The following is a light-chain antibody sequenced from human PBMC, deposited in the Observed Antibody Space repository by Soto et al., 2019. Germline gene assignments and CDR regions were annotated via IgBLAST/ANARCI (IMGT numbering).Light chain of an antibody. CDR2: AAS. V-gene: IGKV1-39*01. J-gene: IGKJ1*01. Sequence: DIQMTQSPSSLSASVGDRVTITCRASQSISSYLNWYQQKPGKAPKLLIYAASSLQSGVPSRFNGSVSGTDFTLTISSLQPEDFATYYCQQSYSTPLTFDQGTKVEIK. CDR1: QSISSY. CDR3: QQSYSTPLT.